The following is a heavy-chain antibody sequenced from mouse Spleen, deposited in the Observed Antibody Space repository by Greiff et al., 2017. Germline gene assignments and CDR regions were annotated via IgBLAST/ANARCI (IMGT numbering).Heavy chain of an antibody. D-gene: IGHD2-4*01. Sequence: VQLQPSGAALMKPGASVKLSCKATGYTFTGYWIEWVQQRPGHGLEWIGEILPGSGSTNYTAKFKGKATFTADTSSNTAYMQLSSLTTEDSAIYYCARLRLPYAMDYWGQGTSVTVSS. V-gene: IGHV1-9*01. CDR1: GYTFTGYW. J-gene: IGHJ4*01. CDR3: ARLRLPYAMDY. CDR2: ILPGSGST.